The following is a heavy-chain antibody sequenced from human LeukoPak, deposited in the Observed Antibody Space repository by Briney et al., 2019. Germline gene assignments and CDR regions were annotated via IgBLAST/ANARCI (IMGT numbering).Heavy chain of an antibody. V-gene: IGHV4-61*02. D-gene: IGHD6-19*01. CDR2: IYSSGNT. J-gene: IGHJ3*02. CDR3: TRDMTGSGWNDAFHI. CDR1: GASISSDSYY. Sequence: PSETLSLTCTVSGASISSDSYYWSWIRQPAGKGLEWIGRIYSSGNTNYNPALMSRVTISLDTSKNQLSLSLSSVTAADTAVYYCTRDMTGSGWNDAFHIWGQGTMVTVSS.